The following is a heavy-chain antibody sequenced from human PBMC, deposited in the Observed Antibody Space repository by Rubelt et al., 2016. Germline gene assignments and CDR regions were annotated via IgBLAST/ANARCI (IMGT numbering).Heavy chain of an antibody. V-gene: IGHV4-34*01. CDR1: GGSLSGYF. Sequence: KPSETLSLTCGVYGGSLSGYFWNWIRQSPGAGLEWIGEISHNGRTTYNPSLKSRVTISIDTSKDQSSLKLTSVTTADTAVYFCARRSPVAAGRNFDSWGQGTLVTVSS. J-gene: IGHJ4*02. CDR2: ISHNGRT. CDR3: ARRSPVAAGRNFDS. D-gene: IGHD6-19*01.